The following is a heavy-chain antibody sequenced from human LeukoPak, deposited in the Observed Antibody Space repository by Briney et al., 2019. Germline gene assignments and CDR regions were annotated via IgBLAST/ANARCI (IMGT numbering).Heavy chain of an antibody. J-gene: IGHJ4*02. V-gene: IGHV5-51*01. CDR3: ARLGSGSYYSLSDFDY. Sequence: GESLKISXKGSGYSFTSYWIGWVRQMPGKGLEWMGIIYPGDSDTIYSPSFQGQVTISADKPISTAYLQWSSLKASDTAMYYCARLGSGSYYSLSDFDYWGQGTLVTVSS. CDR2: IYPGDSDT. CDR1: GYSFTSYW. D-gene: IGHD1-26*01.